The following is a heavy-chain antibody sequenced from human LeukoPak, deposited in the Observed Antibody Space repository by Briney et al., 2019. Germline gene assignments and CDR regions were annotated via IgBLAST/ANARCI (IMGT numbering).Heavy chain of an antibody. Sequence: ASVKVSCKVSGYTLSDLSMNWMRQTPRKGLERMGSFDPEYGETIYAQKFQGRVTITADESTSTAYMELRSLRSDDTAVYYCARSAGAIDFDYWGQGTLVTVSS. CDR1: GYTLSDLS. CDR3: ARSAGAIDFDY. D-gene: IGHD6-25*01. J-gene: IGHJ4*02. V-gene: IGHV1-24*01. CDR2: FDPEYGET.